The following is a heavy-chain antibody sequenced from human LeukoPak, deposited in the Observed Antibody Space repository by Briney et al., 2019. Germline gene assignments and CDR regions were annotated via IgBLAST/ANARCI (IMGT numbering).Heavy chain of an antibody. V-gene: IGHV5-51*01. J-gene: IGHJ4*02. Sequence: GGSLKIPCKGSGCRFTSYWIGWVRQMPGKGLEWMGIIYTGDSDTRYSPSFQGHVTISAHKSICTAYLQWSSLNASDTAMYYCARQKGAASGWYLGWGQGTLVTVSS. CDR1: GCRFTSYW. CDR3: ARQKGAASGWYLG. CDR2: IYTGDSDT. D-gene: IGHD6-19*01.